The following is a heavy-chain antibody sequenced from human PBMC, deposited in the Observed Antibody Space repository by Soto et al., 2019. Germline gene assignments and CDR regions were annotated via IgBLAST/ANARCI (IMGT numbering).Heavy chain of an antibody. CDR3: ARGSGWYFH. Sequence: QVQLQESGPGLVKPSETLSLTCTVSGDYISGSSWSWNRQPPGKGLEWIAYMYFSGSTNYNPSLKSRVTISVDTSKNQFSLKLSSVTAADTAVYYCARGSGWYFHWGQGTLVTVSS. CDR1: GDYISGSS. D-gene: IGHD6-19*01. J-gene: IGHJ4*02. V-gene: IGHV4-59*01. CDR2: MYFSGST.